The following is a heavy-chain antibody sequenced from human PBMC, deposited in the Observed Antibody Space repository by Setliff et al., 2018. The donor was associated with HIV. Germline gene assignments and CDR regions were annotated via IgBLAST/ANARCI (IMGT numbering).Heavy chain of an antibody. CDR1: GFTFDDYT. D-gene: IGHD3-10*01. Sequence: GGSLRLSCAASGFTFDDYTMHWVRQAPGKAPEWVSLISWDGYNTYYTASVQGRFTVSRDNANNLLFLQMNNLRVEDTAVYYCASFFGDYGYWGHGTQVTVSS. J-gene: IGHJ4*01. V-gene: IGHV3-43*01. CDR2: ISWDGYNT. CDR3: ASFFGDYGY.